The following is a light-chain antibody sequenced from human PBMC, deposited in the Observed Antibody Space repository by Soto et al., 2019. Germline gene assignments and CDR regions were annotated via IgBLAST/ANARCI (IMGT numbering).Light chain of an antibody. CDR3: QQYNSYTT. CDR2: DAS. V-gene: IGKV1-5*01. Sequence: DIQMTQSPSTLSPSVGDTVTITCRASQSISTWLSWYQQKLWKAPKLRIYDASSLQSGVPSRFSGQGSGTDFTLTISSLQPDDFETYYCQQYNSYTTFGQGTKLEIK. J-gene: IGKJ2*01. CDR1: QSISTW.